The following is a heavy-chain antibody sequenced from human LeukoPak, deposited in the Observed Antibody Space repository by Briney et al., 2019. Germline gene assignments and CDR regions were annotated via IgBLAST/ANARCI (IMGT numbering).Heavy chain of an antibody. Sequence: GGSLRLSCAASGFTFSSYWMHWVRHAPGKGLVWVSRINSDGSSTSYADSVKGRFAISRDNAKNTLYLQMNSLRAEDTAVYYCARDYYDFWSGYYEVDYWGQGTLVTVSS. CDR2: INSDGSST. V-gene: IGHV3-74*01. J-gene: IGHJ4*02. CDR3: ARDYYDFWSGYYEVDY. D-gene: IGHD3-3*01. CDR1: GFTFSSYW.